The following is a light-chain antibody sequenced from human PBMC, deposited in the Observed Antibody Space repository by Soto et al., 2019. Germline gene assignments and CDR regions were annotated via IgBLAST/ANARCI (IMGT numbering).Light chain of an antibody. V-gene: IGLV1-47*01. CDR1: TSNIGTNF. J-gene: IGLJ3*02. CDR3: GTWDDSLSGPV. CDR2: FDS. Sequence: QSVLTQPPSASGTPGQRVTISCSGATSNIGTNFVYWYQQFPGTAPKLLLYFDSQRPSGVPDRFSGSRSGTSASLAISGLRPEDEADYHCGTWDDSLSGPVFGGGTKLTVL.